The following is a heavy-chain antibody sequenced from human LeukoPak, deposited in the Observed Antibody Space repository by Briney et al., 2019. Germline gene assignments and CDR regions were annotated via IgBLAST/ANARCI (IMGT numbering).Heavy chain of an antibody. D-gene: IGHD2-21*01. J-gene: IGHJ6*02. CDR1: GGSFSGYY. Sequence: PSETLPLTCAVYGGSFSGYYWRRIRQPPGKGLEWIGEINHSGSTNYNPSLKSRVTISVDTSKNQFSLKLSSVTAADTAVYYCVRSYFASAYYYYYGMDVWGQGTTVTVSS. CDR2: INHSGST. CDR3: VRSYFASAYYYYYGMDV. V-gene: IGHV4-34*01.